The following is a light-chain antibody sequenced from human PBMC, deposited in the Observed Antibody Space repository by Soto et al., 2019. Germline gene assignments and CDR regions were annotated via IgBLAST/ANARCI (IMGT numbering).Light chain of an antibody. J-gene: IGLJ1*01. Sequence: QSALTQSPSVSGAPGQSVSISCTGTSSNIGAGFDVHWYQQLPATAPKLLIYGNNNRPSGVPDRFSGSKAGTSASLAITGLKAEDEADYYCQSYDTNLSGASVFGTGTKVTVL. CDR2: GNN. CDR3: QSYDTNLSGASV. CDR1: SSNIGAGFD. V-gene: IGLV1-40*01.